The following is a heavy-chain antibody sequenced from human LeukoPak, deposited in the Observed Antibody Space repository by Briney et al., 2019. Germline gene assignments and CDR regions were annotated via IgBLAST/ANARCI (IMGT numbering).Heavy chain of an antibody. CDR3: AKDGYYDFWSGSMYYFDY. D-gene: IGHD3-3*01. J-gene: IGHJ4*02. Sequence: PGGSLRLSCAASGFTFSSYDMHWIRQATGKGLEWVSAIGTAGDTYYPGSVKGRFTISRENAKNSLYLQMNSLRAGDTAVYYCAKDGYYDFWSGSMYYFDYWGQGTLVTVSS. V-gene: IGHV3-13*01. CDR2: IGTAGDT. CDR1: GFTFSSYD.